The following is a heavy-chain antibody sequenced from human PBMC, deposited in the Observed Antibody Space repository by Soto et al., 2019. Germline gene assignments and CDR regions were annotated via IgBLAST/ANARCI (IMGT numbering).Heavy chain of an antibody. CDR3: ARDSGGYCSGGSCGYGMDV. Sequence: GGSLRLSCAASGFTFSSYAMHWVRQAPGKGLEWVAVISYDGSNKYYADSVKGRFAISRDNSKNTLYLQMNSLRAEDTAVYYCARDSGGYCSGGSCGYGMDVWGQGTTVTVSS. J-gene: IGHJ6*02. D-gene: IGHD2-15*01. V-gene: IGHV3-30*09. CDR1: GFTFSSYA. CDR2: ISYDGSNK.